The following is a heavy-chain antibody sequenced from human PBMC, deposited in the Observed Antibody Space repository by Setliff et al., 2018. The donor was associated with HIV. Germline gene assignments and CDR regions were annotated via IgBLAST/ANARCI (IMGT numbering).Heavy chain of an antibody. CDR2: ISHSGDT. D-gene: IGHD1-1*01. CDR3: ATDHVTMAGTRFDF. Sequence: TSETLSLTCAVYGGSFAASHWSWIRQSPGKGLEWIGEISHSGDTKYKPSLKGRVTISIDTSKKQFSLRLKSVTAADTAVYYCATDHVTMAGTRFDFWGQGTLVTVSS. J-gene: IGHJ4*02. V-gene: IGHV4-34*01. CDR1: GGSFAASH.